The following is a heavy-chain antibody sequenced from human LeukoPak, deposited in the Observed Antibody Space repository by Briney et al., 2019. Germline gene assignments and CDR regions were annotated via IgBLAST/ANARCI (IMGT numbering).Heavy chain of an antibody. D-gene: IGHD2-21*01. CDR3: AKDLYGDGGYCFEY. V-gene: IGHV3-23*01. J-gene: IGHJ4*02. CDR2: IGGTGTVT. Sequence: GGSLRLSCAASGFTFSSFAMSWVRQAPGKGLEWVSSIGGTGTVTYYGDSVKGRFTISRDNSKKTVHLEMSGLRADDTAVYYCAKDLYGDGGYCFEYWGQGTLVTVSS. CDR1: GFTFSSFA.